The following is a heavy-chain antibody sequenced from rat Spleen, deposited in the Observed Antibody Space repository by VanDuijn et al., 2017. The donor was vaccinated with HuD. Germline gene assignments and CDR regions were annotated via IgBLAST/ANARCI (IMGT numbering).Heavy chain of an antibody. CDR1: GFSLTSYG. CDR2: IWTGGST. J-gene: IGHJ2*01. Sequence: QVQLKESGPGLVQPSQTLSLTCTVSGFSLTSYGVSWVRQPPGKGLEWMGVIWTGGSTAYNSSFKPRLSVSRDISKSQVFLRRNSLQTEETATYYCVRANRESYAHFDYWGQGVMVTVSS. CDR3: VRANRESYAHFDY. V-gene: IGHV2-30*01. D-gene: IGHD1-12*01.